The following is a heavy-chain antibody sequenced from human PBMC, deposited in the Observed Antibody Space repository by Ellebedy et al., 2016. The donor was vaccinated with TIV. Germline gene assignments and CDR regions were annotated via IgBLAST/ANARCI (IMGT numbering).Heavy chain of an antibody. J-gene: IGHJ6*03. Sequence: SVKVSXXASGGTFSSYAISWVRQAPGQGLEWMGGIIPIFGTANYAQKFQGRVTITADESTSTAYMELSSLRSEDTAVYYCARDAGYSYGFNIRYYYMDVWGKGTTVTVSS. V-gene: IGHV1-69*13. CDR1: GGTFSSYA. CDR3: ARDAGYSYGFNIRYYYMDV. CDR2: IIPIFGTA. D-gene: IGHD5-18*01.